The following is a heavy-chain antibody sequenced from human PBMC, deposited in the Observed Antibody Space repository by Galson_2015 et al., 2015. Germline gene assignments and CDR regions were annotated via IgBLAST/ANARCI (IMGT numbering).Heavy chain of an antibody. CDR3: AGDRGRVGARRGYYYMDV. J-gene: IGHJ6*03. Sequence: ETLSLTCTVSGGSISSYYWSWIRQPPGKGLEWIGYIYYSGSTNYNPSLKSRVTISVDTSKNQFSLKLSSVTAADTAVYYCAGDRGRVGARRGYYYMDVWGKGTTVTVSS. CDR1: GGSISSYY. V-gene: IGHV4-59*01. CDR2: IYYSGST. D-gene: IGHD1-26*01.